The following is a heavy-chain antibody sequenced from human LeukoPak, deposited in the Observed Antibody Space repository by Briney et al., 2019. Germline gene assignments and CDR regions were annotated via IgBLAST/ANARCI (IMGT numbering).Heavy chain of an antibody. J-gene: IGHJ4*02. CDR3: ARGAPSDY. Sequence: PSETLSLTCTVSGGSMTVGSISTYYWSWVRRAAGKGLEWIGRIYTSGTTNYNPSLKSRVTMSIDTSKNQFSLKLNSVTAADTAVYYCARGAPSDYWGQGTLVTVSS. V-gene: IGHV4-4*07. CDR1: GGSMTVGSISTYY. CDR2: IYTSGTT.